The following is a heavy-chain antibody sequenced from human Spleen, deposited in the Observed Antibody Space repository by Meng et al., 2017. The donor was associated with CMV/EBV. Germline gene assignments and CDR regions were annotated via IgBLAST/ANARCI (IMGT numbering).Heavy chain of an antibody. J-gene: IGHJ3*02. D-gene: IGHD1-26*01. Sequence: GGSLRLSCAASGFTFSSHGMHWVRQAPGKGLEWVAFIRYDGSHKYYVDSVKGRFAISRDNSKNTLYLQMNSLRLEDAAAYYCAKIRSSGSYFRLGAFDIWGQGTMVTVSS. CDR1: GFTFSSHG. CDR3: AKIRSSGSYFRLGAFDI. V-gene: IGHV3-30*02. CDR2: IRYDGSHK.